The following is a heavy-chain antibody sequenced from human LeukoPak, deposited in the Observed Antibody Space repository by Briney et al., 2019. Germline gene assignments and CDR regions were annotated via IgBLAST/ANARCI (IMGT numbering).Heavy chain of an antibody. J-gene: IGHJ5*02. V-gene: IGHV4-34*01. CDR1: GGSFSGYY. CDR2: INHSGST. D-gene: IGHD3-3*01. Sequence: SETLSLTCAVYGGSFSGYYWSWIRQPPGKGLEWIGEINHSGSTNYNPSLKSRVTISVDTSKNQFSLKLSSVTAADTAVYYCARGTTIFGVVSKRFDPWGQGTLVTVSS. CDR3: ARGTTIFGVVSKRFDP.